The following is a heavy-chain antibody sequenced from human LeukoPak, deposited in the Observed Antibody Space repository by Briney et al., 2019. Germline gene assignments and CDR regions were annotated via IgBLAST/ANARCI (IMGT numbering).Heavy chain of an antibody. D-gene: IGHD2-2*01. Sequence: SVKVSCKASGGTSSSYAISWVRQAPGQGLEWMGGIIPIFGTTNYAQKFQGRVTITADESTSTVYMELSRLRSEDTAVYYCATRGVPAALSFDYWGQGTLVTVSS. CDR1: GGTSSSYA. J-gene: IGHJ4*02. V-gene: IGHV1-69*13. CDR2: IIPIFGTT. CDR3: ATRGVPAALSFDY.